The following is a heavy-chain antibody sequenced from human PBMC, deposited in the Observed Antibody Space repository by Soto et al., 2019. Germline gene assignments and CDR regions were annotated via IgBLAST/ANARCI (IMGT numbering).Heavy chain of an antibody. Sequence: QVQLVQSGAQVKKPGASVKVSCKASGYTFDNYALHWVRQAPGRRLEWMGWIHAGNGYTKYSQSFKGRVTITRDTAVSTVHMDLSSLRSEDTAVYYCARVQYSGYDFKRAFEIWGQGTMGTVYS. CDR2: IHAGNGYT. D-gene: IGHD5-12*01. CDR3: ARVQYSGYDFKRAFEI. J-gene: IGHJ3*02. V-gene: IGHV1-3*01. CDR1: GYTFDNYA.